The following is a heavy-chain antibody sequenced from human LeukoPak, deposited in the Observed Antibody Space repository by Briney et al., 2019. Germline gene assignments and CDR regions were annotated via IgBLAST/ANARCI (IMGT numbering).Heavy chain of an antibody. CDR3: ARDIVVTNDALDI. CDR2: ISSEGSST. D-gene: IGHD5-12*01. Sequence: GGPLRLSCAASGFTFSSYWMHGVRQAPGKGLVWVSRISSEGSSTTYADSVKGRFTISRNNAKNTLYLQMNSLRAEDTAVYYCARDIVVTNDALDIWGQGTMVTVSS. V-gene: IGHV3-74*01. J-gene: IGHJ3*02. CDR1: GFTFSSYW.